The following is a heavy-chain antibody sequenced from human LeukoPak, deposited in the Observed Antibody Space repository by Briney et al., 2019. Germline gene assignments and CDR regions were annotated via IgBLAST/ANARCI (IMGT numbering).Heavy chain of an antibody. V-gene: IGHV4-34*01. Sequence: PSETLSLTRAVYGGSFSGYYWSWIRQPPGKGLEWIGEINHSGSTNYNPSLKSRVTISVDTSKNQFSLKLSSVTAADTAVYYCARAFPKYYGSGSYDHWGQGTLVTVSS. D-gene: IGHD3-10*01. J-gene: IGHJ4*02. CDR1: GGSFSGYY. CDR3: ARAFPKYYGSGSYDH. CDR2: INHSGST.